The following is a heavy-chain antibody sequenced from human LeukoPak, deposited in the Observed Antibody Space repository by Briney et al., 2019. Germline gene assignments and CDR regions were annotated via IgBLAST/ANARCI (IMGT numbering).Heavy chain of an antibody. CDR1: GGSISSYY. J-gene: IGHJ4*02. D-gene: IGHD2-2*01. CDR2: IYTSGST. V-gene: IGHV4-4*07. Sequence: SETLSLTCTVSGGSISSYYWSWIRPPAGKGLEWIGRIYTSGSTNYNPSLKSRVTMSVDTSKNQFSLKLSSVTAADTAVYYCARDRRGTYRSYQLLSSYFDYWGQGTLVTVSS. CDR3: ARDRRGTYRSYQLLSSYFDY.